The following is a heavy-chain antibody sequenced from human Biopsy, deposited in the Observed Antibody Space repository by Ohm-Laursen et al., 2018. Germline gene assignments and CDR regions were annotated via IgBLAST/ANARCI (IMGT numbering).Heavy chain of an antibody. J-gene: IGHJ5*02. D-gene: IGHD6-6*01. CDR1: GYSFSTYD. CDR3: ARGYSRRVSIFEASIYWFDT. Sequence: ASVKVSCKVSGYSFSTYDVNRVRQARGQGLEWMGWMIPSSGKTGYAQRFQGRVTLTMNTSISTAYMELSGLRSEDTAVYFCARGYSRRVSIFEASIYWFDTWGQGTLVTVSS. V-gene: IGHV1-8*01. CDR2: MIPSSGKT.